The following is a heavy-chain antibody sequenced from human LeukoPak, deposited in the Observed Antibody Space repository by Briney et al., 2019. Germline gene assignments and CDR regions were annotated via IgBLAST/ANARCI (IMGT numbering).Heavy chain of an antibody. V-gene: IGHV3-7*01. CDR2: IKQDGNEK. D-gene: IGHD5-12*01. J-gene: IGHJ3*02. CDR1: GFRFNTYW. Sequence: GGSLRLSCAPSGFRFNTYWMSWVREAPGKGLEWVANIKQDGNEKYYADSVKGRFTISRHNGKNSLDLQMNSLRAEDTAVYYCASSGYDPWSHDAFDIWGQGTMVTVSS. CDR3: ASSGYDPWSHDAFDI.